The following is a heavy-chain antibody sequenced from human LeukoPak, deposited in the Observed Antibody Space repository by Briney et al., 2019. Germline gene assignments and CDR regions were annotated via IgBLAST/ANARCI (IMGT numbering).Heavy chain of an antibody. D-gene: IGHD6-25*01. V-gene: IGHV3-21*01. CDR1: GFTFSSYS. Sequence: PGGSLRLSCAASGFTFSSYSMNWVRQAPGKGLEWVSSISSSSSYIYYADSVKGRFTISRDNAKNSLYLQMNSLRAEDTAVYCCARDPLEGGSATFDIWGQGTMVTVSS. CDR3: ARDPLEGGSATFDI. CDR2: ISSSSSYI. J-gene: IGHJ3*02.